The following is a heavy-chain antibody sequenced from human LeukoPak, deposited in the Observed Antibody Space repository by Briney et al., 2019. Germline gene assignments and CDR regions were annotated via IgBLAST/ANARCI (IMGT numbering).Heavy chain of an antibody. J-gene: IGHJ4*02. CDR1: GFTFSSYE. V-gene: IGHV3-48*03. CDR3: ARDPADSGSSS. D-gene: IGHD1-26*01. CDR2: ISSSGTTI. Sequence: GGSLRLSCAASGFTFSSYEMNWVRQAPGKGLEWVSYISSSGTTIYYADSVKGRFTISRDNSRNSLYLQMNRLSAEDTADYYCARDPADSGSSSWGQGALVTVSS.